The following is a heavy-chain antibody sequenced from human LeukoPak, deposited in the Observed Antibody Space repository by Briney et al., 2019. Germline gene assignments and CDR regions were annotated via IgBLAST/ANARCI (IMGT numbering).Heavy chain of an antibody. J-gene: IGHJ4*02. Sequence: GGSLRLSCAASGFTFSNHGMNWVRQAPGKGLEWVSAISGSGGSTYYADSVKGRFTISRDNSKNTLYLQMNSLRAEDTAVYYCAKGNYGVDYWGQGTLVTVSS. D-gene: IGHD4-17*01. CDR2: ISGSGGST. CDR1: GFTFSNHG. V-gene: IGHV3-23*01. CDR3: AKGNYGVDY.